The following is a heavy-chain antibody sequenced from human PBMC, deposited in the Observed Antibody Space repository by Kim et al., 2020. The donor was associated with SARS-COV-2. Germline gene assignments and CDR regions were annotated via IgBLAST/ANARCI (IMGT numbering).Heavy chain of an antibody. CDR2: ISSDSKFT. CDR3: ARDPDPRSSSGN. CDR1: GLTFSTSE. V-gene: IGHV3-48*03. Sequence: GGSLRLSCVASGLTFSTSEMHWVRQAPGKGLEWVSYISSDSKFTQYADSVKGRFTISRDNAKKSMFLQMNSLRAEDTGLYYCARDPDPRSSSGNWRQGTLVTVSS. J-gene: IGHJ4*02. D-gene: IGHD6-25*01.